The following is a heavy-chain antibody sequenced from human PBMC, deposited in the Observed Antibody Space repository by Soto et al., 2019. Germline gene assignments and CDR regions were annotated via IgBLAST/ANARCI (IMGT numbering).Heavy chain of an antibody. J-gene: IGHJ4*02. Sequence: PSETLSLTXTVSGGSISSYYWSWIRQPPGKGLEWIGYIYYSGGTNYNPSLKSRVTISVDTSKNQFSLKLSSVTAADTAVYYCAREPPGIAAAGYFDYWGQGTLVTVSS. CDR3: AREPPGIAAAGYFDY. CDR1: GGSISSYY. V-gene: IGHV4-59*01. CDR2: IYYSGGT. D-gene: IGHD6-13*01.